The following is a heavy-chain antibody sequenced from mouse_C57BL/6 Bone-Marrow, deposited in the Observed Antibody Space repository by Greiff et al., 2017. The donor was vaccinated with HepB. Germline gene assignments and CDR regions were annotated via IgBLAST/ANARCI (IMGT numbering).Heavy chain of an antibody. Sequence: VQLQESGAELVRPGASVKMSCTASGYTFTNYWIGWVKQRPGHGLEWIGDIYPGGGYTNYNEKFKGKATLTADKSSSTAYMQFSSLTSEDSAIYCCARRSNLYYFDYWGQGTTLTVSS. J-gene: IGHJ2*01. D-gene: IGHD2-5*01. CDR2: IYPGGGYT. V-gene: IGHV1-63*01. CDR1: GYTFTNYW. CDR3: ARRSNLYYFDY.